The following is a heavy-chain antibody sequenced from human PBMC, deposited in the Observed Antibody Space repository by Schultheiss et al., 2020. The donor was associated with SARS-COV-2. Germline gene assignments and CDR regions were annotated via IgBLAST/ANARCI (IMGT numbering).Heavy chain of an antibody. CDR3: ARVVPAAIRWFDP. V-gene: IGHV4-61*02. CDR1: GGSISSSSYY. CDR2: VYTSGST. D-gene: IGHD2-2*01. Sequence: SETLSLTCTVSGGSISSSSYYWGWIRQPAGKGLEWIGRVYTSGSTKYNPSLKSRVTISVDTSKNQFSVKLTSVTAADTAMYYCARVVPAAIRWFDPWGQGTLVTVSS. J-gene: IGHJ5*02.